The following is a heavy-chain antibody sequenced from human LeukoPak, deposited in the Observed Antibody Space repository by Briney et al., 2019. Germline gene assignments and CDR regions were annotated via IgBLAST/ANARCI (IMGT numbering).Heavy chain of an antibody. V-gene: IGHV3-11*01. J-gene: IGHJ4*02. CDR3: AKDWSYFDY. CDR1: GFTFSDYY. CDR2: ISSSGSTT. Sequence: GGSLRLSCAASGFTFSDYYMSWIRQAPGKGLEWVSYISSSGSTTYYADSVKGRFTISRDNSKNTLYLQMNSLRAEDTAVYYCAKDWSYFDYWGQGTLVTVSS.